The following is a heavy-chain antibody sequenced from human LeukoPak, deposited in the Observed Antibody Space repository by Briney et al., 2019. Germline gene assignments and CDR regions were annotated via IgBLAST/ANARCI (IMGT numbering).Heavy chain of an antibody. CDR1: GGSISSYY. CDR3: ATLLWFGELTAFDI. D-gene: IGHD3-10*01. CDR2: IYTSGST. J-gene: IGHJ3*02. Sequence: SETLSLTCTVSGGSISSYYWSWIRQPAGRGLEWIGRIYTSGSTNYNPSLKSRVTMSVDTSKNQFSLKLSSVTAADTAVYYCATLLWFGELTAFDIWGQGTMVTVSS. V-gene: IGHV4-4*07.